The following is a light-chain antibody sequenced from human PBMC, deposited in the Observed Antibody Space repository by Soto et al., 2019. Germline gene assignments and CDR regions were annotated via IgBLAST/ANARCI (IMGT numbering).Light chain of an antibody. Sequence: ESVLTQSPGTLSLSPGERATLSCRASQSVSSSFLAWYQLKPGQAPRLLIYGASSRATGIPVRFSGSGSGTDFTLTISRLEPEDFAVYYCQQYDSSPWTFGQGTKVEIK. J-gene: IGKJ1*01. V-gene: IGKV3-20*01. CDR3: QQYDSSPWT. CDR2: GAS. CDR1: QSVSSSF.